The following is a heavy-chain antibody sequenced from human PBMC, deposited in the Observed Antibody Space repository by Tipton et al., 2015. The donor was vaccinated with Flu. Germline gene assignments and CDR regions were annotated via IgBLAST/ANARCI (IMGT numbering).Heavy chain of an antibody. CDR2: IYPTDFDT. D-gene: IGHD3-16*02. Sequence: QLVQSGAEVKEPGESLKISCKGSGKSLANHWIGWVRQRPGKGLEWMGIIYPTDFDTRYRPSFEGQVTISADKSITTVYLQWSSLKASETATYYCARGFGSGYTTSSDGMDVWGQGTTVTVSS. V-gene: IGHV5-51*01. CDR1: GKSLANHW. J-gene: IGHJ6*02. CDR3: ARGFGSGYTTSSDGMDV.